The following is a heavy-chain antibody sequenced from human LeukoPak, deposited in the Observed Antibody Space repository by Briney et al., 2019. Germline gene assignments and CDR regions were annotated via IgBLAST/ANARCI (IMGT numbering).Heavy chain of an antibody. D-gene: IGHD2-2*01. J-gene: IGHJ6*03. V-gene: IGHV3-30*18. CDR2: ISYDGSNK. CDR3: AKDFGYCSSTSCYGPYYYYYYMDV. Sequence: PGRSLRLSCAASGFTFSSYGMHWVRQAPGKGLEWVAVISYDGSNKYYADSVKGRFTISRDNSKNTLYLQMNSQRAEDTAVYYCAKDFGYCSSTSCYGPYYYYYYMDVWGKGTTVTVSS. CDR1: GFTFSSYG.